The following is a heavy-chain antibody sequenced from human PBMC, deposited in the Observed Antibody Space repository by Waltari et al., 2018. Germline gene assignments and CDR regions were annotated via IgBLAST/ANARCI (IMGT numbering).Heavy chain of an antibody. Sequence: VQLQESGPGLVKPSETLSLTCAVSGYSISSGYYWGWIRQPPGKGLEWVSAISGSGGSTYYADSVKGRFTISRDNSKNTLYLQMNSLRAEDTAVYYCAKDISRFRELWDYYYYGMDVWGQGTTVTVSS. D-gene: IGHD3-10*01. V-gene: IGHV3-23*01. CDR1: GYSISSGYY. CDR3: AKDISRFRELWDYYYYGMDV. J-gene: IGHJ6*02. CDR2: ISGSGGST.